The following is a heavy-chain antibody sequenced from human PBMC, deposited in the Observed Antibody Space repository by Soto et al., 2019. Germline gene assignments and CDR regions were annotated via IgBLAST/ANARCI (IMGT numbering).Heavy chain of an antibody. Sequence: GGSPRLPCAASGFTFSNAWMSWDRHAPGKGLEWVGRIKSKTDGGTTDYAAPVKGRFNISKDDSKNTLYLQMNSLKTGDTAVYYCTTDLQQYYDGMDVWGQGTTVTVSS. CDR2: IKSKTDGGTT. CDR1: GFTFSNAW. V-gene: IGHV3-15*01. J-gene: IGHJ6*02. CDR3: TTDLQQYYDGMDV.